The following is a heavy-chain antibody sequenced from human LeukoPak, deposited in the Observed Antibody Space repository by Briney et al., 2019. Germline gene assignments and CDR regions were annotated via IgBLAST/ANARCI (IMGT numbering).Heavy chain of an antibody. D-gene: IGHD2-2*01. J-gene: IGHJ5*02. CDR3: ARAGADIVVVPAAIYWFDP. CDR2: IYYSGST. Sequence: SETLSLTCTVSGGSISSGDYYWSWIRQPPGKGLEWIGYIYYSGSTYYDPSLKSRVTISVDTSKNQFPLKLSSVTAADTAVYYCARAGADIVVVPAAIYWFDPWGQGTLVTVSS. V-gene: IGHV4-30-4*01. CDR1: GGSISSGDYY.